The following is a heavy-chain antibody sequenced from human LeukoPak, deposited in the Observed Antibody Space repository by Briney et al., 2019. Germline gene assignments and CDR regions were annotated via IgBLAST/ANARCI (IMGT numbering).Heavy chain of an antibody. CDR1: GYSISSGYY. D-gene: IGHD1-26*01. J-gene: IGHJ4*02. Sequence: PSETLSLTCTVSGYSISSGYYWAWIRQSPGKGLEWIGSIYHSGNTYYNPSLKSRVTISVDTSKNQFSLNLNSVTAADTAVYYCARDIRGSFNFRDGGYFSYWGQGTLVTVSS. CDR3: ARDIRGSFNFRDGGYFSY. CDR2: IYHSGNT. V-gene: IGHV4-38-2*02.